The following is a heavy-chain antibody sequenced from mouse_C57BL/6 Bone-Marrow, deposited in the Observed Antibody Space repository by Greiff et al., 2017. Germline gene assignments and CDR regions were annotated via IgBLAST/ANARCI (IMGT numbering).Heavy chain of an antibody. CDR2: ISSGGDYI. D-gene: IGHD1-1*01. Sequence: EVKVVESGEGLVKPGGSLKLSCAASGFTFSSYAMSWVRQTPEKRLEWVAYISSGGDYIYYADTVKGRFTISRDNARNTLYLQMSSLKSEDTAMYYCTRDYGSSYWYFDVWGTGTTVTVSS. CDR1: GFTFSSYA. CDR3: TRDYGSSYWYFDV. V-gene: IGHV5-9-1*02. J-gene: IGHJ1*03.